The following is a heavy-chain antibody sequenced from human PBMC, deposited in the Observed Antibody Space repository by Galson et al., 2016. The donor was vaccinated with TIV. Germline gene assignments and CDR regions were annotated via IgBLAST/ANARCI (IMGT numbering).Heavy chain of an antibody. Sequence: SLRLSCAASGFSFDNYAMHWVRQAPGKGLVWVSRINSDGSTISYVDSVKGRLTISRDNAKNTLYLQMNSLRAEDTALYYCARTHDIALSPFDIWGQGTMVAVSS. CDR2: INSDGSTI. CDR3: ARTHDIALSPFDI. J-gene: IGHJ3*02. CDR1: GFSFDNYA. D-gene: IGHD5-12*01. V-gene: IGHV3-74*01.